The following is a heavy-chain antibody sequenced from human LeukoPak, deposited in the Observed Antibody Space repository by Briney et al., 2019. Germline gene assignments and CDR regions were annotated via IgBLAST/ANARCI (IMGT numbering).Heavy chain of an antibody. D-gene: IGHD1-26*01. J-gene: IGHJ4*02. CDR2: IYPGDSDT. CDR1: GSRFTSYW. Sequence: GGSLEISGQGSGSRFTSYWIGWVRQLPGKGLEWMGIIYPGDSDTRYSPSFQGQVTISADKSISTAYLQWSSLKASDTAMYYCARHERSYWSADYWGQGTLVTVSS. V-gene: IGHV5-51*01. CDR3: ARHERSYWSADY.